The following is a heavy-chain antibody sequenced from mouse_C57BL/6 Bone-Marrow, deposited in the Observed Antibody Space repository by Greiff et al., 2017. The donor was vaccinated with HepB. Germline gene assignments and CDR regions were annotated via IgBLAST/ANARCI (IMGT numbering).Heavy chain of an antibody. J-gene: IGHJ4*01. CDR1: GFTFSDYY. D-gene: IGHD1-1*01. CDR3: ARHYYGREAMDY. CDR2: ISNGGGST. Sequence: DVKLVESGGGLAQPGGSLKLSCAASGFTFSDYYMYWVRQTPEKRLEWVAYISNGGGSTYYPDTVKGRFTSTRDNAKNTLYMQLSRLKSEDTAMYYCARHYYGREAMDYWGQGTSVTVSS. V-gene: IGHV5-12*01.